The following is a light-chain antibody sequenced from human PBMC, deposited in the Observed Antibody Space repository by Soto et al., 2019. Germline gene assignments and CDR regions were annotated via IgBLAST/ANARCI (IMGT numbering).Light chain of an antibody. CDR1: RSDVGSYHY. J-gene: IGLJ1*01. CDR3: YSYAGNSTFV. CDR2: DVT. Sequence: QSVLTQPRSVSGSPGQSVTIACTESRSDVGSYHYVSWYQQHPGKAPKLMIYDVTQRPSGVPVRFSGSKSGNTASLTISGLQTEDEADYFCYSYAGNSTFVFGGGTKVTVL. V-gene: IGLV2-11*01.